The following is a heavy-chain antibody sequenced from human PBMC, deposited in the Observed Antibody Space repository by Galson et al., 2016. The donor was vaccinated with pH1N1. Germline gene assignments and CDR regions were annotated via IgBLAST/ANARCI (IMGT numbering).Heavy chain of an antibody. CDR1: GFSFSTYW. CDR3: ARRTLNDMDV. CDR2: VYPGDSEI. Sequence: QSGAEVKKPGESLKISCKGSGFSFSTYWIAWVRQTPGKGLEWMGIVYPGDSEIRYSPSFQGQVIISADKSISTAYLQWSSLKASDTAVYYCARRTLNDMDVWGQRTTVIVSS. J-gene: IGHJ6*02. V-gene: IGHV5-51*01. D-gene: IGHD1-1*01.